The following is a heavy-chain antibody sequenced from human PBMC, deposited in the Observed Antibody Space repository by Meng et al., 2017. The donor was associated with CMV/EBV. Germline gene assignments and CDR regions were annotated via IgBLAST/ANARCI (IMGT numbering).Heavy chain of an antibody. CDR1: GFTFSHYW. CDR3: GRDLTGERDQ. V-gene: IGHV3-74*03. D-gene: IGHD7-27*01. CDR2: INTDGSFT. J-gene: IGHJ4*02. Sequence: VQSGESGGGLVQPGGSLSLSCEDSGFTFSHYWMHWVRQVPGEGPVWVSRINTDGSFTSYADSVKGRFTISRDNAKNTLYLHMHGLRVDDSAVYYCGRDLTGERDQWGQGTLVTVSS.